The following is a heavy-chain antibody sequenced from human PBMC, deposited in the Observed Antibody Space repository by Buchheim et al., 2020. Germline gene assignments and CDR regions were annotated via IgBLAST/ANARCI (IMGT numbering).Heavy chain of an antibody. CDR2: IYNNGNK. Sequence: QLQLQESGPGLVKPSETLSLTCTVSGGSITSSSYYWVWIRQPPGKGLEWIGSIYNNGNKYYNPSLKSRVNIFVDTSKKYFSLELTSVTAADTAVYFCARPAGGSSFEYWGQGTL. CDR3: ARPAGGSSFEY. V-gene: IGHV4-39*01. D-gene: IGHD6-13*01. CDR1: GGSITSSSYY. J-gene: IGHJ4*02.